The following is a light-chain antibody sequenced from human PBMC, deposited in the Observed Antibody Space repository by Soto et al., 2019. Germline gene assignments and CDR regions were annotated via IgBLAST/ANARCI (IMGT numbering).Light chain of an antibody. J-gene: IGKJ5*01. Sequence: EVVITQSPSTLSVSPLERATPSCRTSQSVSSNLAWYQQKHGQAPRLLIYGASTRATGIPARFSGSGSGTEFTLTISSLQSEDFAVYYCQQYDNWPPITFGQGTRLEI. V-gene: IGKV3-15*01. CDR3: QQYDNWPPIT. CDR1: QSVSSN. CDR2: GAS.